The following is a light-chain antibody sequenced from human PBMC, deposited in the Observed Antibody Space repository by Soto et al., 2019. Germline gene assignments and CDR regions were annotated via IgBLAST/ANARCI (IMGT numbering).Light chain of an antibody. CDR3: QQHASLPLT. V-gene: IGKV3-20*01. CDR1: QSVYNNF. Sequence: EIVLTQSPGTLSLSPGEGATLACRASQSVYNNFLAWYQQKPGQAPRLLIYGASSRATGIPDRFSGSGSGTDFTLTISTLEPEDFAVFYYQQHASLPLTFGGGSKVQIK. CDR2: GAS. J-gene: IGKJ4*01.